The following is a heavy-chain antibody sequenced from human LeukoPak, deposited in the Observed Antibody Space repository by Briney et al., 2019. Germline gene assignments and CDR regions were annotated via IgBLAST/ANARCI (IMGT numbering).Heavy chain of an antibody. Sequence: PGRSLRLSYAASGFTFSSYGMHWVRQAPGKGLEWVAVIWYDGSNKYYADSVKGRFTISRDNSKNTLYLQMNSLRAEDTAVYYCARLSPRSAYFDYWGQGTLVTVSS. V-gene: IGHV3-33*01. CDR1: GFTFSSYG. J-gene: IGHJ4*02. CDR3: ARLSPRSAYFDY. CDR2: IWYDGSNK.